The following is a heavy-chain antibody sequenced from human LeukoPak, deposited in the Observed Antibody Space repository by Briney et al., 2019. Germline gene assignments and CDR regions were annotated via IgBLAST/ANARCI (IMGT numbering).Heavy chain of an antibody. Sequence: ASVKVSCKASGYTFTGYYMHWVRQAPGQGLEWMGWINPNSGGTNYAQKFQGRVTMTRDTSISTAYMELSRLRSDDTAVYYCARDPPYDSSGYYFRAFDIWGQGTMVTVSS. CDR3: ARDPPYDSSGYYFRAFDI. D-gene: IGHD3-22*01. CDR2: INPNSGGT. J-gene: IGHJ3*02. V-gene: IGHV1-2*02. CDR1: GYTFTGYY.